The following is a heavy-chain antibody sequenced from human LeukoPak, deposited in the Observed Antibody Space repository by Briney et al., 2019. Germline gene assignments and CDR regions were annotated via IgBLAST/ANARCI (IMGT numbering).Heavy chain of an antibody. V-gene: IGHV3-23*01. CDR3: AKVGRIYYYDSSGFFDY. CDR2: ISGSGGST. D-gene: IGHD3-22*01. J-gene: IGHJ4*02. CDR1: GFTFSSYA. Sequence: PGGSLRLSCAASGFTFSSYAMSWVRQAPGKGLEWVSAISGSGGSTYYVDSVKGRFTISRDNSKNTLYLQMNSLRAEDTAVYYCAKVGRIYYYDSSGFFDYWGQGTLVTVSS.